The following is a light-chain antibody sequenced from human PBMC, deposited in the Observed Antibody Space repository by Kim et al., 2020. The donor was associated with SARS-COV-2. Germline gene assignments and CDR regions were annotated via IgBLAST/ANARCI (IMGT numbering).Light chain of an antibody. CDR1: QSFSSSY. Sequence: EIVLTQSPGTLSLSPGERATLSCRASQSFSSSYLAWYQQKPGQPPGLLIYGASSRATGIPDRFSGSGSGTDFTLTISRLEPEDFAVYYCQQYGSSPLTFGGGTKVDIK. CDR3: QQYGSSPLT. J-gene: IGKJ4*01. CDR2: GAS. V-gene: IGKV3-20*01.